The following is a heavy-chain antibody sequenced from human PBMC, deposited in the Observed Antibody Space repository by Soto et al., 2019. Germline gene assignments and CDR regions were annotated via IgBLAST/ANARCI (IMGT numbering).Heavy chain of an antibody. V-gene: IGHV3-23*01. CDR1: GFTFSSYA. Sequence: GGSLRLSCAASGFTFSSYAMSWVRQAPGKGLEWVSAISGSGGSTYYADSVKGRFTITRDNTKNTLYLQMNSLRADDTAVYYCAKDRRDGYNSYWFDPWGQGTLVTVSS. D-gene: IGHD5-12*01. J-gene: IGHJ5*02. CDR3: AKDRRDGYNSYWFDP. CDR2: ISGSGGST.